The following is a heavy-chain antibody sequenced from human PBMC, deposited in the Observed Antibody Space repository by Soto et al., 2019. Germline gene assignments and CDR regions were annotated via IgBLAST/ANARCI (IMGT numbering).Heavy chain of an antibody. Sequence: GGSLRLSCAASGFTFSSYWMSWVRQAPGKGLEWVANIKQDGSEKYYVDSVKGRFTISRDNAKNSLYLQMNSLRAEDTAVYYCARDQSAIPDYYYYYMDVWGKGTTVTVSS. CDR2: IKQDGSEK. J-gene: IGHJ6*03. V-gene: IGHV3-7*01. CDR1: GFTFSSYW. CDR3: ARDQSAIPDYYYYYMDV. D-gene: IGHD2-21*01.